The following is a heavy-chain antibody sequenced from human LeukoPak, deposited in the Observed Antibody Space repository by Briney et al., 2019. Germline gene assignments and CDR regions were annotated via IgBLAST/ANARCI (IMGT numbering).Heavy chain of an antibody. J-gene: IGHJ6*03. CDR1: GFTFSSYW. CDR3: ARDQRDIVVVPAANSGFHYYYYMDV. D-gene: IGHD2-2*01. Sequence: GGSLRLSCAASGFTFSSYWMHWVRQAPGKGLVWVSRINSDGSSTSYADSVKGRFTISRDNAKNTLYLQMNSLRAEDTAVYYCARDQRDIVVVPAANSGFHYYYYMDVWGKGTTVTISS. V-gene: IGHV3-74*01. CDR2: INSDGSST.